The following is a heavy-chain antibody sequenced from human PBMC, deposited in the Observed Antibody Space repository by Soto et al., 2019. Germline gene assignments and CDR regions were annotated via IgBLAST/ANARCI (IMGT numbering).Heavy chain of an antibody. J-gene: IGHJ5*02. Sequence: QVHLVQSGVEVKPPGASVKVSCQTSGYTFFTYDISWVRQAPGQGLEWMGWISTYSGDTKYAQKFQGRVTMPTETSTTTAYLELRSLRSDDTAVYYCARHHGPTTSENWFDPWGQGTLVTVSS. CDR2: ISTYSGDT. D-gene: IGHD5-12*01. CDR1: GYTFFTYD. CDR3: ARHHGPTTSENWFDP. V-gene: IGHV1-18*01.